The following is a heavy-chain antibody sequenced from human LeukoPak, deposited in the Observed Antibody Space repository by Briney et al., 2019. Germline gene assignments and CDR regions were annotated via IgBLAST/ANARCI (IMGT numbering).Heavy chain of an antibody. J-gene: IGHJ4*02. V-gene: IGHV1-2*06. CDR3: ARELSYNNGWYYDY. D-gene: IGHD6-19*01. Sequence: ASVKVSCKASGYTFTGYYMHWVRQAPGQGLEWMGRINPNSGDTNYAQKFQGRVTMTRDASISTAYMELSSLRSDDTAVLYCARELSYNNGWYYDYWGQGTLVTVSS. CDR2: INPNSGDT. CDR1: GYTFTGYY.